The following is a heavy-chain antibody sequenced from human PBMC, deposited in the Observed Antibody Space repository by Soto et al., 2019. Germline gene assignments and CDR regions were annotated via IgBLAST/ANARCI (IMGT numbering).Heavy chain of an antibody. CDR3: ARDRDYDILTGHELQGPFDI. J-gene: IGHJ3*02. D-gene: IGHD3-9*01. V-gene: IGHV1-46*03. CDR2: INPSGGST. CDR1: GYTFTSYY. Sequence: ASVKVSCKASGYTFTSYYMHWVLQAPGQGLEWMGIINPSGGSTSYAQKFQGRVTMTRDTSTSTVYMELSSLRSEDTAVYYCARDRDYDILTGHELQGPFDIWGQGTMVTVSS.